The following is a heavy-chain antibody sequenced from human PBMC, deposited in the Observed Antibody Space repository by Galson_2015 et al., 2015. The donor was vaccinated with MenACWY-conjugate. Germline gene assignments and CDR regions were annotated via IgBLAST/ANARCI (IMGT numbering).Heavy chain of an antibody. CDR1: GASISSHH. CDR2: IRDTGSL. J-gene: IGHJ4*02. Sequence: ETLSLTCTVSGASISSHHWSWFRQPPGKGLEWIAYIRDTGSLKDNPSLKSRVTMSADKSSNQFSLRLISVTAADTAVYYCARLPTWGSSFGYFDYWGQGIVVAVSS. D-gene: IGHD7-27*01. CDR3: ARLPTWGSSFGYFDY. V-gene: IGHV4-59*08.